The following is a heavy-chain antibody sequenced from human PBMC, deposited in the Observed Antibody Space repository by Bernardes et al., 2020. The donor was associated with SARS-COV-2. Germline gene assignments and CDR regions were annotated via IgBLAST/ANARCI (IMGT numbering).Heavy chain of an antibody. CDR3: ASFGLRAPGTGFDY. Sequence: AEPLSLTCAVSGGSLSNNCWSWIRQPPGKGLEWIGEINHSGSTRYNPSHKSRVTMSVDMSTNQFSLKLTSVTAADTAVYYCASFGLRAPGTGFDYWGQGTLVTVSS. CDR2: INHSGST. CDR1: GGSLSNNC. D-gene: IGHD1-1*01. J-gene: IGHJ4*02. V-gene: IGHV4-34*01.